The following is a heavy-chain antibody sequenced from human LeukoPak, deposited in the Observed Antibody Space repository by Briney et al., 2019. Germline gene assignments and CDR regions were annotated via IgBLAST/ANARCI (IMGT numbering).Heavy chain of an antibody. Sequence: PGGSLRLSCAASGXSFNNYALSWVRQAPGKGLEWVSSVSGRGADTYYADSVKGRFTISRDNSENTLSLQMNSLRAEDTAVYYCAKGSDYGDYIFNCWGQGTQVTVSS. CDR3: AKGSDYGDYIFNC. V-gene: IGHV3-23*01. CDR2: VSGRGADT. CDR1: GXSFNNYA. J-gene: IGHJ4*02. D-gene: IGHD4-17*01.